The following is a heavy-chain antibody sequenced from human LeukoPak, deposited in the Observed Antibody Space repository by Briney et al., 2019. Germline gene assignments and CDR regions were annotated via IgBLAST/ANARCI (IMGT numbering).Heavy chain of an antibody. CDR1: GFTFSNYG. V-gene: IGHV3-30*02. D-gene: IGHD5-18*01. J-gene: IGHJ4*02. CDR2: IQYDGNNK. Sequence: GGSLRLSCAASGFTFSNYGMHWVRQAPDKGLEWVALIQYDGNNKFYADSVKGRCTISRDNSKSTLYLQMNSLRPEDTAVYYCARGATAMVSFYFDYWGQGTLVTVSS. CDR3: ARGATAMVSFYFDY.